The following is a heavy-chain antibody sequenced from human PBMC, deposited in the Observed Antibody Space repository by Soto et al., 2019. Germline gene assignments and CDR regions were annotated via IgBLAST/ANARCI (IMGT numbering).Heavy chain of an antibody. CDR1: GYTFTGYY. Sequence: VASVKVSCKAAGYTFTGYYMHWVRQAPGQGLEWMGWINTNSGGTNYAQKFQGRVTMTRDTSTSTAYMELSRLRSDDTAAYYCASPHYDFWSGYLYYGMDVWGQGTTVTVSS. CDR2: INTNSGGT. D-gene: IGHD3-3*01. J-gene: IGHJ6*02. CDR3: ASPHYDFWSGYLYYGMDV. V-gene: IGHV1-2*02.